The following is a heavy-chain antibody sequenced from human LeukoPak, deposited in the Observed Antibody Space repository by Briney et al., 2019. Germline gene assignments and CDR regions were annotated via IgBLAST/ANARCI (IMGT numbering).Heavy chain of an antibody. D-gene: IGHD4-17*01. CDR1: GFTFSSYW. CDR3: ANEIRPNDY. J-gene: IGHJ4*02. V-gene: IGHV3-23*01. Sequence: GGSLRLSCAASGFTFSSYWMTWVRQAPGKGLEWVSAISISGSKTYYADSVKGRFTISRDNSKNTLYLQMNSLRAEDTAVYYCANEIRPNDYWGQGTQVTVSS. CDR2: ISISGSKT.